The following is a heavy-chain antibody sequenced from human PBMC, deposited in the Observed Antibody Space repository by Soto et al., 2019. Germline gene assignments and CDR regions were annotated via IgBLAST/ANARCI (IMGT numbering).Heavy chain of an antibody. Sequence: EVQLLESGGGLVQPGGSLTLSCAASGFTFSDYTMTWVRQAPGKVLECVSVILSDHNTYYADSVRGRFTISRDNSKNTPHLQMNSLRAEDTAVYYCARRTSGYFGYWGQGALVTVAS. CDR3: ARRTSGYFGY. V-gene: IGHV3-23*03. CDR1: GFTFSDYT. J-gene: IGHJ4*02. D-gene: IGHD6-19*01. CDR2: ILSDHNT.